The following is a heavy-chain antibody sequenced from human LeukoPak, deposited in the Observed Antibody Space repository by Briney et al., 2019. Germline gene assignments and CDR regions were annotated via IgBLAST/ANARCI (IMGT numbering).Heavy chain of an antibody. CDR3: ARATAAIPILYGMDV. CDR1: GYTFTSYG. D-gene: IGHD2-2*02. CDR2: ISAYNGNT. Sequence: ASVKVSCKASGYTFTSYGISWVRQAPGQGLEWMGWISAYNGNTNYAQKLQGRVTMTTDTSTSTAYMELRSLRSDDTAVYYCARATAAIPILYGMDVWGQGTTVTVSS. V-gene: IGHV1-18*01. J-gene: IGHJ6*02.